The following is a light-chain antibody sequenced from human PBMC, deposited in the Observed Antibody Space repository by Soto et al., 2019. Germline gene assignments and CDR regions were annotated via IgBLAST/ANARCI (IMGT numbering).Light chain of an antibody. V-gene: IGKV1-39*01. Sequence: DIQMTQSPSSLSASVGDRVTITCRASQSISSYLNWYQQKPGKASKLLIYAASSLQSGVPSRFSGSGSGTDFTLTISSLQPEDFATYYCQQSYSTPLTFGGGTKVGIK. CDR2: AAS. J-gene: IGKJ4*01. CDR3: QQSYSTPLT. CDR1: QSISSY.